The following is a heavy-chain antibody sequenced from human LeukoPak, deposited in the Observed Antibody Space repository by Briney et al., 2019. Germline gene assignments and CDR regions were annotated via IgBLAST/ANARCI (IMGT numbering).Heavy chain of an antibody. J-gene: IGHJ4*02. D-gene: IGHD1-26*01. Sequence: HPGGSLRLSCAASGFTFSSYWMSWVRQAPGKGLEWVANIKQDGSEKYYVDSVKGRFTISRDNAKNSLYLQMNSLRAEDTAVYYCARGKSIQWESPGYWGQGTLVTVSS. V-gene: IGHV3-7*01. CDR2: IKQDGSEK. CDR3: ARGKSIQWESPGY. CDR1: GFTFSSYW.